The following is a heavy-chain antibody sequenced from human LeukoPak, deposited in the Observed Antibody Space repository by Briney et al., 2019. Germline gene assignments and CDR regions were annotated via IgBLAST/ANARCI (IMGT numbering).Heavy chain of an antibody. Sequence: ASVKVSCKASGYTFTSYAMHWVRQAPGQRLEWMGWINAGNGNTKYSQKFQGRVTITRDTSASTAYMELSSLRSEDTAVYYCARREGHCSSTSCYGGAFDIWGQGTMVTVSS. V-gene: IGHV1-3*01. CDR2: INAGNGNT. J-gene: IGHJ3*02. D-gene: IGHD2-2*01. CDR3: ARREGHCSSTSCYGGAFDI. CDR1: GYTFTSYA.